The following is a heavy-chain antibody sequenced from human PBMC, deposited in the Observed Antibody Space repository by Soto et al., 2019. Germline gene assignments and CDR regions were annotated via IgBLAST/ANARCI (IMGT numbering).Heavy chain of an antibody. CDR3: ATWALKIKPHAFDI. Sequence: ASVKVSCQVSGYTLTELSMHWVRQAPGKGLEWMGGFDPEDGETIYAQKFQGRVTMTEDTSTDTAYMELSSLRSEDTAVYYCATWALKIKPHAFDIWGQGTMVTVSS. CDR1: GYTLTELS. CDR2: FDPEDGET. V-gene: IGHV1-24*01. J-gene: IGHJ3*02.